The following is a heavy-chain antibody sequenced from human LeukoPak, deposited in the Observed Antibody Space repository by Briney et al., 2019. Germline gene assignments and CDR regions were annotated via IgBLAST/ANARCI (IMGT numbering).Heavy chain of an antibody. CDR2: ISGIGDRL. CDR1: GFSFSSYA. Sequence: GGSLRLSCAASGFSFSSYAMSWVRQAPGKGPEWVSAISGIGDRLYYADSVKGRFTISRDNSKNTLSLQMDGLRAEDTAVYSCAKESPYTSPRNYYFDHWGQGTLVTVSS. V-gene: IGHV3-23*01. D-gene: IGHD1-14*01. CDR3: AKESPYTSPRNYYFDH. J-gene: IGHJ4*02.